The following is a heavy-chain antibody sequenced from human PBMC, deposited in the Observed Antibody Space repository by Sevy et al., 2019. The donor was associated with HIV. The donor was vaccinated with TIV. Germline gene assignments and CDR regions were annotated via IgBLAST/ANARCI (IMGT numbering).Heavy chain of an antibody. CDR3: ATSIAATGPDY. Sequence: GGSLRLSCAASGFTFSSYWMSWVRQAPGKGLEWVANINLDGSMKYYVDSVKGRFTVSRDNAKNSLSLQMNSLRAEDTAVYYCATSIAATGPDYWGQGTLVTVSS. V-gene: IGHV3-7*01. CDR1: GFTFSSYW. J-gene: IGHJ4*02. D-gene: IGHD6-13*01. CDR2: INLDGSMK.